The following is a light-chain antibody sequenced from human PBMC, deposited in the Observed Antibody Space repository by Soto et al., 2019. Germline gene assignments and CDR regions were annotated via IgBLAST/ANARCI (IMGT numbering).Light chain of an antibody. CDR2: AAS. V-gene: IGKV1-17*01. CDR1: QGIRND. Sequence: DIQMTQSPSSLSASVGDRVTITCRASQGIRNDLTWYQQKLGKDPKRLITAASSLQSVVPSRFSGSGSGTEFTLVISSLQPEDLATSYCLQHNSEPFTFGGGTKVEIE. CDR3: LQHNSEPFT. J-gene: IGKJ4*01.